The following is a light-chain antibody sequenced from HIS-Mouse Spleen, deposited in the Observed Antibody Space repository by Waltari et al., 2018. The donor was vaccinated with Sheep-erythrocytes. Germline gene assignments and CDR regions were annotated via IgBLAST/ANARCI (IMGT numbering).Light chain of an antibody. V-gene: IGKV1-9*01. CDR2: ATS. J-gene: IGKJ4*02. CDR3: PRLNSYPPRT. CDR1: QGIGSY. Sequence: QLTQSLSFLSACVGDRVTIPCLPSQGIGSYLSWYQLKPWKAPKLLIYATSTLQSGVSSRFSGSGSGTEITLTISRLQTEEIAAYYSPRLNSYPPRTFGGGTKVEIK.